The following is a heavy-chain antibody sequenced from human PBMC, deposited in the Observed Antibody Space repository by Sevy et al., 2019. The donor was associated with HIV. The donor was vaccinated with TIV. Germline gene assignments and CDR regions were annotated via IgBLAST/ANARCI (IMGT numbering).Heavy chain of an antibody. J-gene: IGHJ4*02. V-gene: IGHV3-33*01. CDR1: GFTFSDFG. CDR3: ARDVRGEGIRPGDLDY. Sequence: GGSLRLSCAASGFTFSDFGMQWVRQAPGKGLQWVAVIWNDGSNKYYADSVKGRFSTSRDNSGTKLYLQMNSLRAEDTAVYYCARDVRGEGIRPGDLDYWGQGTLVTVSS. D-gene: IGHD3-10*02. CDR2: IWNDGSNK.